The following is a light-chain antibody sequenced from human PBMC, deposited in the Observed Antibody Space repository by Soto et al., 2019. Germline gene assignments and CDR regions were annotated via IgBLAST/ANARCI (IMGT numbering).Light chain of an antibody. CDR2: DAS. J-gene: IGKJ1*01. V-gene: IGKV3-11*01. Sequence: VMTQSPATLSLSPGERATLSCRASQSVSSYLAWYQQKPGQAPRLLIYDASNRATGIPARFSGSGSGTDFTLTISSLEPEDFAVYYCQQRSNWPRTFGQGTKVEIK. CDR3: QQRSNWPRT. CDR1: QSVSSY.